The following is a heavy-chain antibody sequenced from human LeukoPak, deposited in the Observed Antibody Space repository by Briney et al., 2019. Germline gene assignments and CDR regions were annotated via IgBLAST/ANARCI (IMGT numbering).Heavy chain of an antibody. D-gene: IGHD3-10*01. J-gene: IGHJ6*02. CDR1: GYTFTSYD. CDR3: ARVPPDGSGSYRSRVDV. CDR2: MNPNSGNT. V-gene: IGHV1-8*01. Sequence: ASVKVSCKSSGYTFTSYDINWVRQATGQGLEWMGWMNPNSGNTGYAQKFQGRVTMTRNTSISTAYMELSSLRSEDTAVYYCARVPPDGSGSYRSRVDVWGQGTTVTVSS.